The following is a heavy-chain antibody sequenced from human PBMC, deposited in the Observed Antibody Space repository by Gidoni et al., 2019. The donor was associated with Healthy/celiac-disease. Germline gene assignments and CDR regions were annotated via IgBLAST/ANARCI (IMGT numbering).Heavy chain of an antibody. CDR1: GFTFVDYA. D-gene: IGHD6-13*01. J-gene: IGHJ4*02. V-gene: IGHV3-43D*03. CDR2: ISWDVGST. Sequence: EVQLVESGGVVVQPGGSLRLSCASSGFTFVDYAMHWFRQAPGKGLEWVFLISWDVGSTYYADSVKGRFTISRDNSKNSLYLQMNSLRAEDTALYYCAKDKAIYSSSWSYYFDYWGQGTLVTVSS. CDR3: AKDKAIYSSSWSYYFDY.